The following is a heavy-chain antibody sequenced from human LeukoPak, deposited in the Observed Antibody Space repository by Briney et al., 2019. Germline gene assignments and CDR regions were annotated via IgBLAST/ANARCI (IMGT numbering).Heavy chain of an antibody. D-gene: IGHD1-26*01. Sequence: ASVKVSCKASGYTCTSYGISWVRHAPGQGLEWVGWVSAYNGNTNNAQKLQGRVTMTTNTTTSTAYMELRSLRSDDTAVYYCARVLGVSYYFARLFDYGGQGTLVTVSS. CDR3: ARVLGVSYYFARLFDY. V-gene: IGHV1-18*01. J-gene: IGHJ4*02. CDR2: VSAYNGNT. CDR1: GYTCTSYG.